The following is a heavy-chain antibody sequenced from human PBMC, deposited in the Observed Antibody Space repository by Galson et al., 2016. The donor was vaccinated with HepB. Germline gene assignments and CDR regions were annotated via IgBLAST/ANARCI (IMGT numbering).Heavy chain of an antibody. CDR1: GYTFTSYT. CDR3: ARAERWGAAGGSFQLDC. J-gene: IGHJ4*02. Sequence: SVKVSCKASGYTFTSYTIHWVRQAPGQRLERMGWINAGNGNTKYSQKFQGRVTITRDTSASTAYMELSSLRPDDTAVYYCARAERWGAAGGSFQLDCWGQGTLVTVSS. V-gene: IGHV1-3*01. D-gene: IGHD6-13*01. CDR2: INAGNGNT.